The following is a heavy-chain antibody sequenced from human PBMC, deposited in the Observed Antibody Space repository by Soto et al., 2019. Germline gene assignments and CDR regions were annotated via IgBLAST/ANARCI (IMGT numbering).Heavy chain of an antibody. D-gene: IGHD1-7*01. CDR3: ARDRTSNHYCDY. V-gene: IGHV4-34*01. Sequence: ASETLSLTCAVYGGSFSGYYWTWIRQPPGTGLEWIGEINHSGSTNYNPSLKSRVTISVDNSKNTLFLQMNSLRAEDTAVYYCARDRTSNHYCDYWGQGALVTVSS. CDR1: GGSFSGYY. CDR2: INHSGST. J-gene: IGHJ4*02.